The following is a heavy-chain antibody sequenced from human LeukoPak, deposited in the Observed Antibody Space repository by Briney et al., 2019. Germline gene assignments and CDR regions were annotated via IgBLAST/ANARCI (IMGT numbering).Heavy chain of an antibody. D-gene: IGHD3-22*01. CDR1: GFSFSNYA. J-gene: IGHJ4*02. CDR3: AKGSYYDSSGSFYFDY. V-gene: IGHV3-23*01. CDR2: ISGSGDNT. Sequence: GGSLRLSCVSSGFSFSNYAMSWVRQAPGKGLEWVSGISGSGDNTYYADSVKGRFTISRDNSKNTLYVQVNSLGTEDTAAYYCAKGSYYDSSGSFYFDYWGQGTLVTVSS.